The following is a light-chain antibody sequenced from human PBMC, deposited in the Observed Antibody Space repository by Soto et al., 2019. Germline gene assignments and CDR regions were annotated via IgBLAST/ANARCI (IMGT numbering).Light chain of an antibody. CDR3: QQRSSWPFRYT. V-gene: IGKV3-11*01. Sequence: EVVLTQSPATLSLSPGEGATLSCRASQSVAIYLAWFQQTPGQAPRLLISGASTRATGVPPRFSGSGSGTDFTLTITSLEPEDSGIYYCQQRSSWPFRYTFGQGTRLEI. CDR2: GAS. CDR1: QSVAIY. J-gene: IGKJ2*01.